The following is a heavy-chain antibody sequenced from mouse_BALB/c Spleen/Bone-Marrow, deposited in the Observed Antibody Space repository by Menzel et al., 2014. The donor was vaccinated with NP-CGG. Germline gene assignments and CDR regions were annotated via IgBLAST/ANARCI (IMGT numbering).Heavy chain of an antibody. Sequence: QVQLQQSGAELVRPGSSVKISCKASGYAFSRSWMNWVKQRPGQGLEWIGQIYPGDDDTNYSGKFKGRATLTADKSSGTAYMQLSSLTSEDSAVYFCAGSTPLAYWGQGTLVPVSA. CDR3: AGSTPLAY. CDR2: IYPGDDDT. J-gene: IGHJ3*01. D-gene: IGHD1-1*01. V-gene: IGHV1-80*01. CDR1: GYAFSRSW.